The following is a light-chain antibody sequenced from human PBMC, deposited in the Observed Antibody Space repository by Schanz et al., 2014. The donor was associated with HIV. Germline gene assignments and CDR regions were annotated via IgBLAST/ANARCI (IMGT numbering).Light chain of an antibody. J-gene: IGLJ3*02. CDR3: ATWDAILPRWV. V-gene: IGLV1-44*01. CDR1: SSDFKTNA. CDR2: NTF. Sequence: QSVLTQPPSASGTPGQRVTISGAGSSSDFKTNAVPRAQPPPGAAPRLVIYNTFHRPSGVPDRFSGSQSGTSASLAISGLQSEDESDFFCATWDAILPRWVVGGGTKVTVL.